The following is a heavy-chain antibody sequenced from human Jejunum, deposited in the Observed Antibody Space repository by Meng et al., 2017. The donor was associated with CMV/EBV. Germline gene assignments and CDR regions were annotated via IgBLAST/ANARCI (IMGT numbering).Heavy chain of an antibody. D-gene: IGHD5-18*01. J-gene: IGHJ4*02. CDR1: GFPFTNFA. V-gene: IGHV3-23*01. CDR2: ITDTGKVT. CDR3: AKSLVDTAMDLDE. Sequence: SGFPFTNFAMTWVRQAPGKGLEWVSTITDTGKVTYYVESVKGRFTVSRDNSKNTLHLQMNSLRAEDTAVYYCAKSLVDTAMDLDEWSQETLVTVSS.